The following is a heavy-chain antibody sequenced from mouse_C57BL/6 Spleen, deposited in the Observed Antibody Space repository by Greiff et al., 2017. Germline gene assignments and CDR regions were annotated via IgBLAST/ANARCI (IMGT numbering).Heavy chain of an antibody. CDR3: ARMGFAY. V-gene: IGHV1-55*01. CDR1: GYTFTSYW. J-gene: IGHJ3*01. Sequence: QVQLKESGAELVKPGASVKMSCKASGYTFTSYWITWVKQRPGQGLEWIGDIYPGSGSTNYNEKFKSKATLTVDTSSSTAYMQLSSLTSEDSAVYYCARMGFAYWGQGTLVTVSA. CDR2: IYPGSGST.